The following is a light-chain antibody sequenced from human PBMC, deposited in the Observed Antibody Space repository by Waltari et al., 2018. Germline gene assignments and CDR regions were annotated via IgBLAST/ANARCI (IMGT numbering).Light chain of an antibody. CDR2: GAS. J-gene: IGKJ2*01. V-gene: IGKV1-NL1*01. Sequence: DIQMTQSPSSLSASVGDRVTITCRASQDIRDSLAWYQHKPGTAPKLLLYGASRLESGVPSRFSGSAYGTEYTLTIGNLQPEDFATYFCQQYYSTLMYTFGQGTKLKI. CDR1: QDIRDS. CDR3: QQYYSTLMYT.